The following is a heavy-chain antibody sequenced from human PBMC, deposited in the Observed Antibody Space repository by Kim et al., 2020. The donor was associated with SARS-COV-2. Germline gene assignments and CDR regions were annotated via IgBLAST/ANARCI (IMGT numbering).Heavy chain of an antibody. V-gene: IGHV3-49*04. Sequence: GGSLRLSCTASGFNFGDYAMNWVRQAPGKGLEWVGFIRSRTYGGTTDYAASVKGRFTISRDDSKTGAYLQMNSLKTEDTAVYYCTRDPRQLKYWGQGTLVTV. CDR3: TRDPRQLKY. CDR1: GFNFGDYA. CDR2: IRSRTYGGTT. J-gene: IGHJ4*02. D-gene: IGHD6-13*01.